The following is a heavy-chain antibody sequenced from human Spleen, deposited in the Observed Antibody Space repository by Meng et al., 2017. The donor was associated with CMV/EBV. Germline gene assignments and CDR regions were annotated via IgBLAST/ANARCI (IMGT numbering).Heavy chain of an antibody. CDR3: ARDVDYSNYDYYFDY. V-gene: IGHV3-74*01. D-gene: IGHD4-11*01. J-gene: IGHJ4*02. Sequence: GGSLRLSCAASGFSFSSYWIHWVRQAPGQGLVWVSRIDGDGNSITYADSVEGRFTISRDNSKNTLYLQMNSLRAEDTAAYYCARDVDYSNYDYYFDYWGQGTLVTSPQ. CDR2: IDGDGNSI. CDR1: GFSFSSYW.